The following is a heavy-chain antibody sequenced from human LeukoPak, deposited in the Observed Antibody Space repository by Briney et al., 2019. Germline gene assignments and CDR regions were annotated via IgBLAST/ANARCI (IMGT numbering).Heavy chain of an antibody. D-gene: IGHD2-2*02. J-gene: IGHJ4*02. CDR2: ISGSGGST. Sequence: PGGSPRLSCAASGFTFSSYAMSWVRQAPGKGLEWVSAISGSGGSTYYADSVKGRFTISRDNSKNTLYLQMNSLRAEDTAVYYCAKCPAAIPRYFDYWGQGTLVTVSS. V-gene: IGHV3-23*01. CDR3: AKCPAAIPRYFDY. CDR1: GFTFSSYA.